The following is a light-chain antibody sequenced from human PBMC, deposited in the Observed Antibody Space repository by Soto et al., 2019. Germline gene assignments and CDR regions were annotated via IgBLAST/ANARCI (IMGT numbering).Light chain of an antibody. J-gene: IGLJ2*01. CDR1: SRDVGNYNY. V-gene: IGLV2-14*03. CDR3: SSYTSSSNLI. Sequence: QSVLTQPASVSGSLGQSITISCTGTSRDVGNYNYVSWYQHHTGRAPKLVIYDVNNRPAGISNRFSGSKSDNTASLIIFGLQAEDEADYYCSSYTSSSNLIFGAGTKLTVL. CDR2: DVN.